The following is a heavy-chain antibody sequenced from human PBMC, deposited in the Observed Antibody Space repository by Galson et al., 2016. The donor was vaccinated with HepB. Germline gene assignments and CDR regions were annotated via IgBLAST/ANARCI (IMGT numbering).Heavy chain of an antibody. Sequence: SLRLSCAASGFTFSRSGMHWVRKAPGKGLEWVALIWYDGSNKYYADSVKGRFTISRDNSRNTLFQQMNRLRAEDTGLYYCAQEDPRIAAAILDSWGQGTTVTVS. J-gene: IGHJ6*02. D-gene: IGHD6-25*01. CDR2: IWYDGSNK. CDR1: GFTFSRSG. CDR3: AQEDPRIAAAILDS. V-gene: IGHV3-33*06.